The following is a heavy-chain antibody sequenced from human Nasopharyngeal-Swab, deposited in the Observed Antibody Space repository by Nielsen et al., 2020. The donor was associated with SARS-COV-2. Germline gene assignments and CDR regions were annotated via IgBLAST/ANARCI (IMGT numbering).Heavy chain of an antibody. CDR3: ARSPTPMVQGERDWFDP. J-gene: IGHJ5*02. CDR1: GFTFTSSA. D-gene: IGHD3-10*01. Sequence: SVKVSCKASGFTFTSSAVQWVRQARGRRLEWIGWIVVGSGNTNYAQKFQERVTITRDMSTSTAYMELSSLRSDDTAVYYCARSPTPMVQGERDWFDPWGQGTLVTVSS. V-gene: IGHV1-58*01. CDR2: IVVGSGNT.